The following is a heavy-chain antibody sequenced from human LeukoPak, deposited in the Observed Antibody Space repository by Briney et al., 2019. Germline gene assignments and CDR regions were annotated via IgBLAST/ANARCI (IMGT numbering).Heavy chain of an antibody. V-gene: IGHV4-30-4*08. CDR3: ARGRTTRASGFDP. CDR2: IYYSGST. J-gene: IGHJ5*02. Sequence: SETLSLTCTVSGGSISSGDYYWSWIRQPPGKGLEWIGYIYYSGSTYYNPSLKSRVTISVDTSKNQFSLKLSSVTAADTAMYYCARGRTTRASGFDPWGQGTLVTVSS. D-gene: IGHD1-7*01. CDR1: GGSISSGDYY.